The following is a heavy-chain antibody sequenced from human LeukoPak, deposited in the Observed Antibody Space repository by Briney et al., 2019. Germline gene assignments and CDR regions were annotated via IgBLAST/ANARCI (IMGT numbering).Heavy chain of an antibody. D-gene: IGHD6-19*01. V-gene: IGHV1-69-2*01. Sequence: ASVKVSCKVSGYTFTDYYMQWVQQAPGKGLEWMGLVDPEDGETIYAEKFQGRVTITADTSTDTAYMELSSLRSEDTAVYYCAILIVAGTHFGYWGQGTLVTVSS. CDR3: AILIVAGTHFGY. CDR1: GYTFTDYY. J-gene: IGHJ4*02. CDR2: VDPEDGET.